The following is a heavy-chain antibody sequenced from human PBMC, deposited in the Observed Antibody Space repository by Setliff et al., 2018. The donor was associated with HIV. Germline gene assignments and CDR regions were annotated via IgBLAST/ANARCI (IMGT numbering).Heavy chain of an antibody. CDR1: GYTFTNYD. J-gene: IGHJ5*02. V-gene: IGHV1-8*01. CDR2: MNPYSGHA. D-gene: IGHD3-10*01. Sequence: GASVKVSCKASGYTFTNYDINWVRQAPGRGPEWMGWMNPYSGHAGYAQKFQGRVTMTRNTSISTAYMELSSLTSEDTAFYYCARKHKVSLGRGIVVLWGFDPWGQGTLVTVSS. CDR3: ARKHKVSLGRGIVVLWGFDP.